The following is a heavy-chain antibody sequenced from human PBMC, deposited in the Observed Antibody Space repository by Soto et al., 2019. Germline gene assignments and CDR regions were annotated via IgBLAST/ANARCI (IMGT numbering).Heavy chain of an antibody. D-gene: IGHD3-10*01. CDR2: IYYSGST. CDR1: GGSITSYY. V-gene: IGHV4-59*12. CDR3: ARGGGYYYGSGSSNFDI. J-gene: IGHJ3*02. Sequence: SETLSLTCTVSGGSITSYYWSWIRQPPGKGLEWIGNIYYSGSTYYNPSLKSRVTISVDRSKNQFSLKLSSVTAADTAVYYCARGGGYYYGSGSSNFDIWGQGTMVTVSS.